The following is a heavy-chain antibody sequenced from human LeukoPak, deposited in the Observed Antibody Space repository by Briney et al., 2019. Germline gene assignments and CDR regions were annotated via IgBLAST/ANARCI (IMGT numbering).Heavy chain of an antibody. CDR3: ATTNDGGGYQWGDFFDF. Sequence: GASVKVSCKASGGTFSSYAISWVRQAPGQGLEWMGGIIPNLGTTNRAQNFQDRVTLTADKSTNTAYMELTSLTSDDTAVYYCATTNDGGGYQWGDFFDFWGQGTLVTVSS. V-gene: IGHV1-69*10. D-gene: IGHD3-22*01. J-gene: IGHJ4*02. CDR2: IIPNLGTT. CDR1: GGTFSSYA.